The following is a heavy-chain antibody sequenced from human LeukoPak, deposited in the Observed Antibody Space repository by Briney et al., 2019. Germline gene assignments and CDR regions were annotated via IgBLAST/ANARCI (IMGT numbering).Heavy chain of an antibody. V-gene: IGHV3-11*01. Sequence: PGGSLRLSCAASGFTFSDYYMSWLRQAPGKGLEGVSYISSSGSTIYYADSVKGRFTISRDNAKNSLYLQMNSLRAEDTAVYYCARDFGYSSSRYEGSYWFDPWGQGTLVTVSS. J-gene: IGHJ5*02. CDR1: GFTFSDYY. CDR3: ARDFGYSSSRYEGSYWFDP. D-gene: IGHD6-13*01. CDR2: ISSSGSTI.